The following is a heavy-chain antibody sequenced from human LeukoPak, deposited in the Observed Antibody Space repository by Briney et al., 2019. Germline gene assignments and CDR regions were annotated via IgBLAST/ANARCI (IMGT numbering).Heavy chain of an antibody. CDR3: AKQGAYRGYHYYFDY. D-gene: IGHD5-18*01. V-gene: IGHV3-74*01. CDR1: GFNFSSYW. Sequence: GGSLRLSCAASGFNFSSYWMHWVRQAPGKGLVWVSRIKSDGTSTSYADSVKGRFTISRDNAKNTLYLQMNSLRAEDTAVYYCAKQGAYRGYHYYFDYWGQGTLVTVSS. J-gene: IGHJ4*02. CDR2: IKSDGTST.